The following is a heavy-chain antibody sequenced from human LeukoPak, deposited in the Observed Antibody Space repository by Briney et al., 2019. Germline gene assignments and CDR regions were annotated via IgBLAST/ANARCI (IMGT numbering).Heavy chain of an antibody. CDR1: GGTFSSCA. V-gene: IGHV1-69*13. J-gene: IGHJ4*02. CDR2: IIPIFGTA. Sequence: SVKVSCKASGGTFSSCAISWVRQAPGQGLEWMGGIIPIFGTANYAQKFQGRVTITADESTSTAYMELSSLRSEDTAVYYCARDPPFEYSSSSDYWGQGTLVTVSS. D-gene: IGHD6-6*01. CDR3: ARDPPFEYSSSSDY.